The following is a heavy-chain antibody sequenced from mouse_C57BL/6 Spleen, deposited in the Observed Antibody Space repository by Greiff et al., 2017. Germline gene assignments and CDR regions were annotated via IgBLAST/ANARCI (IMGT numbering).Heavy chain of an antibody. V-gene: IGHV1-80*01. CDR1: GYAFSSYW. Sequence: QVQLKESGAELVKPGASVKISCKASGYAFSSYWMNWVKQRPGKGLEWIGQIYPGDGDTNYNGKFKGKATLTADKSSSTAYMQLSSLTSEDAAVYFCARDEYYGSSSFAYWGQGTLVTVSA. D-gene: IGHD1-1*01. CDR2: IYPGDGDT. J-gene: IGHJ3*01. CDR3: ARDEYYGSSSFAY.